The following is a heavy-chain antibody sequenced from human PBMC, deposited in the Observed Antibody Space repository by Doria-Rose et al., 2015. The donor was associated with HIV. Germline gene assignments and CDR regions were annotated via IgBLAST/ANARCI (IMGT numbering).Heavy chain of an antibody. V-gene: IGHV4-59*08. Sequence: QVQLQQWGPGLVKASETLSLTCTVSGGSIGGYYWICIRQPPGNGLEWIGYIYYSGIASYNPSLNNRVTISVDTSKNQFSLELRSVTAADTAVYYCARQANYGSGTYPDYWGQGSLVTVSS. CDR2: IYYSGIA. J-gene: IGHJ4*02. CDR3: ARQANYGSGTYPDY. D-gene: IGHD3-10*01. CDR1: GGSIGGYY.